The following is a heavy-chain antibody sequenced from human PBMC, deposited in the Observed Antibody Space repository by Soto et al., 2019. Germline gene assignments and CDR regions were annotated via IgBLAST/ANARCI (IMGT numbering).Heavy chain of an antibody. CDR3: ARGVGSSWFDP. J-gene: IGHJ5*02. Sequence: ASVKVSCKASGYTFTDYYMHWVRQAPGQGLEWMGWINPGSGGTNFARKFQGRVTMTRDTSISTAYMEVSSLTSDDTAVYYCARGVGSSWFDPWGQGTLVTVSS. CDR2: INPGSGGT. D-gene: IGHD6-25*01. V-gene: IGHV1-2*02. CDR1: GYTFTDYY.